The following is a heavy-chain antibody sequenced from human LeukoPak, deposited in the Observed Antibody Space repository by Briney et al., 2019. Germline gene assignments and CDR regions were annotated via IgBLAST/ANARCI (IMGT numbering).Heavy chain of an antibody. Sequence: GALRLSCAASGFTFSSYAMSWVRQAPGKGLEWVSAISGSGGSTYYADSVKGRFTISRDNSKNTLYLQMNSLRAEDTAVYYCAKEWEDCSSTSCYRGGHNWFDPWGQGTLVTVSS. J-gene: IGHJ5*02. CDR3: AKEWEDCSSTSCYRGGHNWFDP. CDR2: ISGSGGST. D-gene: IGHD2-2*02. V-gene: IGHV3-23*01. CDR1: GFTFSSYA.